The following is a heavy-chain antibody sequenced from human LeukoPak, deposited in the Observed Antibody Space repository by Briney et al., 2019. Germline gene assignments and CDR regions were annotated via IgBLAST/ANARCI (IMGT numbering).Heavy chain of an antibody. CDR2: IYYSGST. Sequence: PSETLSLTCTVSGGSISSYYWSWIRQPPGKGREWIGYIYYSGSTNYNPSLKSRVTISVDTSKNQFSLKLSSVTAADTAVYYCARSRGYGFIFDPWGQGTLVTVSS. CDR1: GGSISSYY. V-gene: IGHV4-59*01. CDR3: ARSRGYGFIFDP. J-gene: IGHJ5*02. D-gene: IGHD5-18*01.